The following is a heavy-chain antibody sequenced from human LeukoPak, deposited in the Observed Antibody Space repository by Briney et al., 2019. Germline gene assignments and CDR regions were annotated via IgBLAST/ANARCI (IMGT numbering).Heavy chain of an antibody. CDR1: GYTFTGYF. Sequence: ASVKVSCKASGYTFTGYFIHWVRQAPGQGLEWMGWINPNSGGTNYAQKFQGRVTMTRDTSISTAYMELSRLRSDDTAVYYCARDGRMVRGPRVGYYYYMDVWGKGTTVTVSS. CDR2: INPNSGGT. CDR3: ARDGRMVRGPRVGYYYYMDV. D-gene: IGHD3-10*01. V-gene: IGHV1-2*02. J-gene: IGHJ6*03.